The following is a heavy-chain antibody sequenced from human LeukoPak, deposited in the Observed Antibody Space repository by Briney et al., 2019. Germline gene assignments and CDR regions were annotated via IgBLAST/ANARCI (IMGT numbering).Heavy chain of an antibody. CDR1: GFTFSSSG. CDR2: IRYDGSNK. CDR3: AEAGSYSGGYVDY. Sequence: GGFLRLSCAASGFTFSSSGMHWVRQAPGKGLEWVTFIRYDGSNKYYADSVKGRFTISRDNSKNTLYLQMNSLRAEDTSVYYCAEAGSYSGGYVDYWGQGTLVTVSS. D-gene: IGHD2-15*01. V-gene: IGHV3-30*02. J-gene: IGHJ4*02.